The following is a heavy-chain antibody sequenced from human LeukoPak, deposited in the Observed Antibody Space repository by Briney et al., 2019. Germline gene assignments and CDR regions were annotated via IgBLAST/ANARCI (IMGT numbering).Heavy chain of an antibody. V-gene: IGHV3-23*01. D-gene: IGHD3-22*01. Sequence: GGSLRLSCAASGFTFXSYAMSWVRQAPGXXXXXXXXXXGSGGSXXYAXSXXXXXTISXDNSKNTLYLQMNSLRAEDTAVYYCATPIVPPVGYYELGAFDIWGQGTMVTVSS. CDR1: GFTFXSYA. CDR3: ATPIVPPVGYYELGAFDI. J-gene: IGHJ3*02. CDR2: XXGSGGSX.